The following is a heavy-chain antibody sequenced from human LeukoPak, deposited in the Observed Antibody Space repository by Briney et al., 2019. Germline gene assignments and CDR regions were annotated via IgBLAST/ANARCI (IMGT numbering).Heavy chain of an antibody. CDR3: ARVAAGYSYGYDAFDI. Sequence: GGSLRLSCAASGFTFSSYSMNWVRQAPGKGLESVSSISSSSSYIYYADSVKGRFTISRDNAKNSLYLQMNSLRAEDTAVYYCARVAAGYSYGYDAFDIWGQGTIVTVSS. J-gene: IGHJ3*02. D-gene: IGHD5-18*01. CDR1: GFTFSSYS. CDR2: ISSSSSYI. V-gene: IGHV3-21*01.